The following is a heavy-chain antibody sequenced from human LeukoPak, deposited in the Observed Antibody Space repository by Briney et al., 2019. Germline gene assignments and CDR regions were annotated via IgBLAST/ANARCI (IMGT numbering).Heavy chain of an antibody. Sequence: GASVKVSCKASGYTFTSYAMHWVRQAPGPGLEWMGWINTNTGNPTYAQGFTGRFVFSLDTSVSTAYLQISSLKAEDTAVYYCASDLTGSWYWGQGTLVTVSS. CDR3: ASDLTGSWY. V-gene: IGHV7-4-1*02. D-gene: IGHD1-1*01. CDR1: GYTFTSYA. CDR2: INTNTGNP. J-gene: IGHJ4*02.